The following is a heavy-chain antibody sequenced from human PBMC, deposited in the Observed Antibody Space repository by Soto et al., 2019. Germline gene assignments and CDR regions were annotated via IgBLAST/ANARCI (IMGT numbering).Heavy chain of an antibody. J-gene: IGHJ6*03. CDR1: EFTFSGRS. V-gene: IGHV3-74*01. CDR2: IDKVGTDS. CDR3: ARGWFGPDV. Sequence: EVQLVESGGGLVQPGGSLRLSCAASEFTFSGRSVHWVRQAPGKGLVCVSGIDKVGTDSTYADSVKGRFTSSRDNAKKTVYLQMKSLRVEDTAVYYCARGWFGPDVWGKGTTVSVSS. D-gene: IGHD3-10*01.